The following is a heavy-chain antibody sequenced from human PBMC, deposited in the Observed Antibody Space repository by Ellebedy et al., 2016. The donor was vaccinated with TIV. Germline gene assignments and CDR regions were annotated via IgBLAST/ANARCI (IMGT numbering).Heavy chain of an antibody. D-gene: IGHD2-2*01. CDR3: ARPGIEGSTDKSFDF. CDR1: GDSFTDHW. Sequence: GESLKISCKVSGDSFTDHWIGWVRQMPGKGLEWVGMIYPGDSDSRYNPSLQGRVTISVDKSISTSYLQWRSLKAADTALYFCARPGIEGSTDKSFDFWGQGTLVTVSS. J-gene: IGHJ4*02. V-gene: IGHV5-51*01. CDR2: IYPGDSDS.